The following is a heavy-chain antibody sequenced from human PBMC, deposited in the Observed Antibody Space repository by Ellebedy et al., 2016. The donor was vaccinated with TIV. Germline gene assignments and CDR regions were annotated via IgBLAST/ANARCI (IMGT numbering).Heavy chain of an antibody. V-gene: IGHV4-59*08. J-gene: IGHJ4*02. CDR2: IYYSGYT. D-gene: IGHD1-14*01. CDR1: GGSISTYY. CDR3: ARPSHGGIIHY. Sequence: MPSETLSLTCTVSGGSISTYYWSWIRQPPGQGLEWIGYIYYSGYTEYNPSLKSRVTISVDTSKSQFSLRLNSVTAADTAVYFCARPSHGGIIHYWGQGSLVTVSS.